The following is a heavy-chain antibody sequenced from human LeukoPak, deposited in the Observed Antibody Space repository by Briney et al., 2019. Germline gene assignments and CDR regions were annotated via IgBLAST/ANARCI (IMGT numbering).Heavy chain of an antibody. CDR3: ARLFRSVPGYSYSGLEY. Sequence: KPSETLSLTCTVSGGSISSRTYYWGWVRQPPGKGLEWIGSIFYSGNTFYNPSLKSRVSMSVDTSQNHFSLKLSSVTAADTAVYYCARLFRSVPGYSYSGLEYWGPGTLVTVSS. V-gene: IGHV4-39*02. CDR1: GGSISSRTYY. CDR2: IFYSGNT. D-gene: IGHD5-18*01. J-gene: IGHJ4*02.